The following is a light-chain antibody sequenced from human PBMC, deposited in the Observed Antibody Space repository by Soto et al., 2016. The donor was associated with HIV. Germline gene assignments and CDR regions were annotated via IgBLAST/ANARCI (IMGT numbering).Light chain of an antibody. Sequence: AIQMTQSPSSLSASLGDRVTITCRASQGIKNELGWYQQKPGGVPSRFSGSGSGTDFTLTISSLQPEDSASYFCLQDYDRPYTFGQGTKLEIK. J-gene: IGKJ2*01. CDR1: QGIKNE. CDR3: LQDYDRPYT. V-gene: IGKV1-6*01.